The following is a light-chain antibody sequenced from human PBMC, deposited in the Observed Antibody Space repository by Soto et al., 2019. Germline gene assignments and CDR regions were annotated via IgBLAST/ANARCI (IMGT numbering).Light chain of an antibody. CDR2: DVN. CDR3: SSYTSSRTVV. J-gene: IGLJ3*02. V-gene: IGLV2-14*03. Sequence: QSALTQPASVSGSPGQSITISCTGTSSDVGDYDYVSWYQHHPGTAPKLMIYDVNNRPSGISNRFSGSKSGNTASLTISGLQAEDEGDYYCSSYTSSRTVVFGGGTKLRP. CDR1: SSDVGDYDY.